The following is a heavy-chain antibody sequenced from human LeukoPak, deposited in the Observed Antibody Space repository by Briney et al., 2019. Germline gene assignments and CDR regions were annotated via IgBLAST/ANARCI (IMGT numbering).Heavy chain of an antibody. V-gene: IGHV4-59*01. D-gene: IGHD3-10*01. CDR1: GGSISSYY. CDR3: ARELSGSADYYFDY. CDR2: IYYSGST. Sequence: SETLSLTCTVSGGSISSYYWSWIRQPPGKGLEWIGYIYYSGSTNYNPSLKSRVTISVDTSKNQFSLKLSSVTAADTAIYYCARELSGSADYYFDYWGQGTLVTVSS. J-gene: IGHJ4*02.